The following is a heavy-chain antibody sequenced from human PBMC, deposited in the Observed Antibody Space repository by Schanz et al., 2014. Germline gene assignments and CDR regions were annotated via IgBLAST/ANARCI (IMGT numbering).Heavy chain of an antibody. J-gene: IGHJ4*02. Sequence: EMQLVESGGGLIQPGGSLRLSCAASGFTVTSYYMSWVRQAPGKGLEWVAAINQAASVQYYVDSVKGRFTISRDDAKNSHYLQMNSLRVEDTAVFYCVKIGYTHWSLDDWGQGILVTVSS. V-gene: IGHV3-7*01. CDR1: GFTVTSYY. D-gene: IGHD6-13*01. CDR2: INQAASVQ. CDR3: VKIGYTHWSLDD.